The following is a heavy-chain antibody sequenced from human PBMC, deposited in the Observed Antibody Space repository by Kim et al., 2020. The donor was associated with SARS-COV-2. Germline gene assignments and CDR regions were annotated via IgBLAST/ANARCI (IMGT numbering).Heavy chain of an antibody. CDR3: ARDGGYSYGVFDY. V-gene: IGHV1-69*13. D-gene: IGHD5-18*01. J-gene: IGHJ4*02. Sequence: SVKVSCKASGGTFSSYAISWVRQAPGQGLEWMGGIIPIFGTANYAQKFQGRVTITADESTSTAYMELSSLRSEDTAVYYCARDGGYSYGVFDYWGQGTLVTVSS. CDR2: IIPIFGTA. CDR1: GGTFSSYA.